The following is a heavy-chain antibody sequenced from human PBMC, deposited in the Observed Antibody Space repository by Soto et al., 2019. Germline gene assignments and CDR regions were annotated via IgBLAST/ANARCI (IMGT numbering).Heavy chain of an antibody. D-gene: IGHD6-13*01. Sequence: SETLSLTCTLPGGSISSYYWSWIRQPPGKGLEWIGYIYYSGSTNYNPSLKSRVTISVDTSKNQFSLKVSSVTAADTAVYYCARHATGIAALYYFDYWGQGTLVTVSS. V-gene: IGHV4-59*01. CDR2: IYYSGST. CDR1: GGSISSYY. J-gene: IGHJ4*02. CDR3: ARHATGIAALYYFDY.